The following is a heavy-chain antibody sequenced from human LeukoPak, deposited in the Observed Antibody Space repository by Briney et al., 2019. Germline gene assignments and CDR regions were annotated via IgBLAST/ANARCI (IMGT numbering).Heavy chain of an antibody. CDR3: ARAMIAVATHDAFDI. Sequence: PSETLSLTCTVSGDSISSSTYYWGWIRQPPGKGLEWIGSSYYSGSSYYNASLKGRVSISLDTSESQFSLKLSSVTAADTAVYYCARAMIAVATHDAFDIWGQGTMVTVSS. V-gene: IGHV4-39*07. CDR2: SYYSGSS. J-gene: IGHJ3*02. D-gene: IGHD6-19*01. CDR1: GDSISSSTYY.